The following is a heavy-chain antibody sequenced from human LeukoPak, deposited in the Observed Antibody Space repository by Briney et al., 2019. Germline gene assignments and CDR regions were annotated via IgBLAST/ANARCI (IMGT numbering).Heavy chain of an antibody. CDR3: ARGLKLPDDY. V-gene: IGHV4-34*01. J-gene: IGHJ4*02. CDR1: GGSFSGYY. Sequence: SETLSDTCVVYGGSFSGYYWSWIRQPPGKGLEWIGEINHSGSTNYDPSLKSRVTISVDTSKNQFSLKLSSVTAADTAVYYCARGLKLPDDYWGQGTLVTVSS. D-gene: IGHD2-15*01. CDR2: INHSGST.